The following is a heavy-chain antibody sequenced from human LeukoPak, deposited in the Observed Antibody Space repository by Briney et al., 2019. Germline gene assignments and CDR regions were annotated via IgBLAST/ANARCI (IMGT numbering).Heavy chain of an antibody. CDR3: AKAHYYDSSGYYPY. Sequence: PGGSLRLSCAASGFTFSSYSMNWVRQAPGKGLEWVSSISSSSSYIYYADSVKGRFTISRDNAKYSLYLQMNSLRTEDTALYYCAKAHYYDSSGYYPYWGQGTLVTVSS. CDR1: GFTFSSYS. D-gene: IGHD3-22*01. J-gene: IGHJ4*02. V-gene: IGHV3-21*04. CDR2: ISSSSSYI.